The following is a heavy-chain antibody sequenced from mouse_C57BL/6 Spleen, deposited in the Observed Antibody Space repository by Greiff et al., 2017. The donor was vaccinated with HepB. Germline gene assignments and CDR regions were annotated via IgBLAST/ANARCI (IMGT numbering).Heavy chain of an antibody. CDR1: GYTFTDYE. Sequence: QVQLQQSGAELVRPGASVTLSCKASGYTFTDYEMHWVKQTPVHGLEWIGAIDPETGGTAYNQKFKGKAILTADKSSSTAYMELRSLTSEDSAVYYCTRPLIYYGNYWFAYWGQGTLVTVSA. CDR2: IDPETGGT. CDR3: TRPLIYYGNYWFAY. D-gene: IGHD2-1*01. V-gene: IGHV1-15*01. J-gene: IGHJ3*01.